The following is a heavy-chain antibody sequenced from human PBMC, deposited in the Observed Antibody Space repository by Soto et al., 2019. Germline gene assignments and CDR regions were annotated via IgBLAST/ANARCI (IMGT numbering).Heavy chain of an antibody. J-gene: IGHJ4*02. CDR1: GGSISSYY. V-gene: IGHV4-59*12. CDR2: FSHTGGT. Sequence: PSETLSLTCTVSGGSISSYYWSWIRQPPGEGLEWIGYFSHTGGTYYNPSLKSRVIISLDGSKNHLSLKLKSVTAADTAVYYCARLNGDPDSWGQGTLVTVSS. CDR3: ARLNGDPDS. D-gene: IGHD7-27*01.